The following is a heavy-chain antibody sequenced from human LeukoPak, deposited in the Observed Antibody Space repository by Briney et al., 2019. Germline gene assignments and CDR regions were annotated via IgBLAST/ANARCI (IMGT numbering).Heavy chain of an antibody. CDR1: GFTFSSYD. D-gene: IGHD3-22*01. CDR2: IVTAGDT. Sequence: GSLRLSCAASGFTFSSYDMHWVRQATGKGLEWVSAIVTAGDTYYPGSVKGRFTISRENAKNSLYLQMNSLRAGDTAVYYCARVGDSSGSYDYWGQGTLVTVSS. V-gene: IGHV3-13*01. CDR3: ARVGDSSGSYDY. J-gene: IGHJ4*02.